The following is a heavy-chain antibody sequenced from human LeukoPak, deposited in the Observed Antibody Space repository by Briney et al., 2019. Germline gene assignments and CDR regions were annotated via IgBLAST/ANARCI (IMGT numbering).Heavy chain of an antibody. V-gene: IGHV3-21*01. CDR1: GFTFSSYS. D-gene: IGHD2-15*01. Sequence: GGSLRLSCAASGFTFSSYSMNWVRQAPGKGLEWVSSISSSSSYIYYADSVKGRFTISRDNAKNSLYLQTNSLRAEDTAVYYCARDNGYCSGGSCLHYHMDVWGKGTTVTISS. J-gene: IGHJ6*03. CDR2: ISSSSSYI. CDR3: ARDNGYCSGGSCLHYHMDV.